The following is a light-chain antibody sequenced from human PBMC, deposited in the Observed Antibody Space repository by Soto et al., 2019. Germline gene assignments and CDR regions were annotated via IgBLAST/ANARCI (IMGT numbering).Light chain of an antibody. V-gene: IGLV2-14*01. J-gene: IGLJ1*01. Sequence: QSALTQPASVSGSPGQSITISCSGTSSDVGSYDHVAWYQQFPGKTPKLTIYEVSNRPSGVSSRFSGSKSGNTASLTISGLQAEDEADYYCSSYTSSSTYVFGTGTKLTVL. CDR3: SSYTSSSTYV. CDR1: SSDVGSYDH. CDR2: EVS.